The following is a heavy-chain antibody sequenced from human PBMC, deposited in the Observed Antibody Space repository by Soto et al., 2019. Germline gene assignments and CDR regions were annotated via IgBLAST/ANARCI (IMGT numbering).Heavy chain of an antibody. J-gene: IGHJ4*02. V-gene: IGHV1-18*04. CDR2: ISVYNGNT. CDR3: ARDLSSRPYSGSSSPGAN. D-gene: IGHD1-26*01. Sequence: QVQLVQSGAEVKKPGASVKVSCKASGYTFTSYGISWVRQAPGQGLEWMGWISVYNGNTKYAQKLQGRVTMTADTNTSTSEMELSSLRSDDTAAYYCARDLSSRPYSGSSSPGANWGQGTLVTVSS. CDR1: GYTFTSYG.